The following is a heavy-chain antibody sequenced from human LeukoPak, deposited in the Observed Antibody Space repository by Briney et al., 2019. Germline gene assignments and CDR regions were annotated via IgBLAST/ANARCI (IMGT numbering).Heavy chain of an antibody. V-gene: IGHV4-59*08. Sequence: NPSETLSLTCTVSGGSISSYYWSWLRQPPGKGLEWIGYIYYSGTTIYNPSLKSRVTISVDTSNNQFSLKLSSVTAADTAVYYCARAETYYYGSGSSNWFDPWGQGTLVTVSS. CDR1: GGSISSYY. J-gene: IGHJ5*02. CDR2: IYYSGTT. D-gene: IGHD3-10*01. CDR3: ARAETYYYGSGSSNWFDP.